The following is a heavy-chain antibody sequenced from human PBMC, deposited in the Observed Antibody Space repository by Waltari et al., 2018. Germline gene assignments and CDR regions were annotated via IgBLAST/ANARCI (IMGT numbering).Heavy chain of an antibody. CDR1: GGTFSSYA. D-gene: IGHD3-16*01. J-gene: IGHJ6*03. CDR3: AREGDGERAFLDYYYYMDV. V-gene: IGHV1-69*13. CDR2: IIPIFGTA. Sequence: QVQLVQSGAEVKKPGSSVKVSCKASGGTFSSYAISWVRQAPGQGLEWMGRIIPIFGTANYAQKFQGRVTITADKSTSTAYMELGSLRSEDTAVYYCAREGDGERAFLDYYYYMDVWGKGTTVTISS.